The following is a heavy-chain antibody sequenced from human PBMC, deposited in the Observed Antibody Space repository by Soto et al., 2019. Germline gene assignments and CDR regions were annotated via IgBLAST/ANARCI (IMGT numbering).Heavy chain of an antibody. CDR1: GGTFSSYA. J-gene: IGHJ5*02. Sequence: QVQLVQSGAEVKKPGSSVKVSCKASGGTFSSYAISWVRQAPGQGLEWMGGIIPIFGTANYAQKFQGRVTITADESTSTAYMELSSLRSEDTAVYYCARDREGGIAARPYNWFDPWGQGTLVTVSS. D-gene: IGHD6-6*01. V-gene: IGHV1-69*12. CDR2: IIPIFGTA. CDR3: ARDREGGIAARPYNWFDP.